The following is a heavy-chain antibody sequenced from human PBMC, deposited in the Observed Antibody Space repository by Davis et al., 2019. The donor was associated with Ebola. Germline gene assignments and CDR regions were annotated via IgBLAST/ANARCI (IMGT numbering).Heavy chain of an antibody. V-gene: IGHV4-59*12. CDR3: ARVGSYYSSFGY. D-gene: IGHD1-26*01. Sequence: SETLSLTCAVYGGSFSGYYWSWIRQPPGKGLEWIGYIYYSGSTNYNPSLKSRVTISVDTSKNQFSLKLSSVTAADTAVYYCARVGSYYSSFGYWGQGTLVTVSS. CDR1: GGSFSGYY. CDR2: IYYSGST. J-gene: IGHJ4*02.